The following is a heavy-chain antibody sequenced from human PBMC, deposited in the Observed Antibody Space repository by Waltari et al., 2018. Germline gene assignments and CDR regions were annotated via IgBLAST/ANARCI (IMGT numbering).Heavy chain of an antibody. D-gene: IGHD3-3*01. CDR1: GGSFSNYY. Sequence: QVQLQQWGAGLLKPSETLSLTCAVYGGSFSNYYWSWIRQPPGKGLGWIGEINHSGSTNYNPSLTSRVTISVDTSKNQFSLRQSSVTAADTAVYFCARGSAITIFGVVPYYYYYMDVWGKGTTVTVSS. V-gene: IGHV4-34*01. J-gene: IGHJ6*03. CDR2: INHSGST. CDR3: ARGSAITIFGVVPYYYYYMDV.